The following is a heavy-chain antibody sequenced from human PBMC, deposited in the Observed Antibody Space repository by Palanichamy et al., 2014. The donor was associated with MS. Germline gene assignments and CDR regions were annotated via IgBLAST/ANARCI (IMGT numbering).Heavy chain of an antibody. D-gene: IGHD3-10*01. Sequence: QVQLQESGPGLVKPSETLSLICSVSGGSVRSGNYYWSWIRQPPGKALEWIGFIYYSGTTTYNPSLRSRITMSIDTSENQFSLKLHSVTAADTGVYYCVRDSRATYGAIEVPGVVLIDAFDIWGQGTTVTVSS. CDR3: VRDSRATYGAIEVPGVVLIDAFDI. V-gene: IGHV4-61*01. CDR1: GGSVRSGNYY. J-gene: IGHJ3*02. CDR2: IYYSGTT.